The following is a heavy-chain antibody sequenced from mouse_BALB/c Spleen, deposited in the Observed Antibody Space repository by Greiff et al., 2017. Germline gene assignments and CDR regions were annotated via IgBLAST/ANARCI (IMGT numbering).Heavy chain of an antibody. CDR1: GFSLTSYG. V-gene: IGHV2-9*02. J-gene: IGHJ2*01. Sequence: VKLMESGPGLVAPSQSLSITCTVSGFSLTSYGVHWVRQPPGKGLEWLGVIWAGGSTNYNSALMSRLSISKDNSKSQVFLKMNSLQTVDTAMYYCAREGEWGFDYWGQGTTLTVSS. CDR2: IWAGGST. CDR3: AREGEWGFDY.